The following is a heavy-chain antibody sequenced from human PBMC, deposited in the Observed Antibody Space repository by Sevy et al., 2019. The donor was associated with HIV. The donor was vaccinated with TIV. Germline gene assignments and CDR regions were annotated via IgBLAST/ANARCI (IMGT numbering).Heavy chain of an antibody. CDR1: GGSISSGGYY. D-gene: IGHD2-2*01. CDR3: ARGRQAYVVVVPSTVPFDY. Sequence: SETLSLTCTVSGGSISSGGYYWSWIRQHPGKGLEWIGEINHTGSLKYNPSLKSRVTISVDASKSQLSLHLRSVTAADTAVYYCARGRQAYVVVVPSTVPFDYWGRGTLVTVSS. V-gene: IGHV4-31*03. J-gene: IGHJ4*02. CDR2: INHTGSL.